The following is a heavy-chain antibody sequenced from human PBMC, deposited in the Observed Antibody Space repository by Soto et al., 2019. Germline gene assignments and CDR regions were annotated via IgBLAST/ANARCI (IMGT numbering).Heavy chain of an antibody. CDR1: GYTFSTYG. CDR2: ISTSNGDT. CDR3: ARDSASHGPVFDY. V-gene: IGHV1-18*04. J-gene: IGHJ4*02. D-gene: IGHD2-21*01. Sequence: ASVKVSCKASGYTFSTYGISWVRQAPGQGLEWMAWISTSNGDTHYAQKVQDRVTMTTDRFTSTAYMELRSLRSDDTAIYYCARDSASHGPVFDYWGQGTLVTVSS.